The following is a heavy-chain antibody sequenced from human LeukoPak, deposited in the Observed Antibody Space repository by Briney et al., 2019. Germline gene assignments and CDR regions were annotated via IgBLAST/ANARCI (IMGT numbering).Heavy chain of an antibody. Sequence: GGSLRLSCAASGFTFSSYGMSWVRQAPGKGLEWVSAISGSGGSTYYADSVKGRFTISRDNSKNTLYLQMNSLRAEDTAVYYCAKYGSGSWFFDYWGQGTLVTVSS. J-gene: IGHJ4*02. D-gene: IGHD3-10*01. CDR1: GFTFSSYG. CDR2: ISGSGGST. V-gene: IGHV3-23*01. CDR3: AKYGSGSWFFDY.